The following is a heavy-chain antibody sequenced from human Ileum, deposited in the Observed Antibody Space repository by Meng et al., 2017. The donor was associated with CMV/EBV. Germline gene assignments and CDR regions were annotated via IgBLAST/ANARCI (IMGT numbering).Heavy chain of an antibody. D-gene: IGHD3-10*01. CDR3: ARNYGSGNWNFFHY. CDR2: IYTSGAP. Sequence: DWCPDRVNASETLSRTCYVSGGSHRNYYGGWTLQPPGKRLEWSAHIYTSGAPNDNPSLKSRVTMSVETSRNQSSLKLTSVTAADTAVYYCARNYGSGNWNFFHYWGQGTLVTVSS. V-gene: IGHV4-4*07. J-gene: IGHJ4*02. CDR1: GGSHRNYY.